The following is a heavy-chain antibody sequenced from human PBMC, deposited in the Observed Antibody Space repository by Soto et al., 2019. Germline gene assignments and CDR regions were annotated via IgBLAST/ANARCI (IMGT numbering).Heavy chain of an antibody. CDR2: ISAYNGNT. J-gene: IGHJ4*02. V-gene: IGHV1-18*01. Sequence: ASVKVSCKASGYTFTSYGISWVRQAPGQGLEWMGWISAYNGNTNYAQKLQGRVTMTTDTSTSTAYMELRSLRSDDTAVYYCARSPPSPYYYDSSGYNYWGQGTLVTVS. D-gene: IGHD3-22*01. CDR1: GYTFTSYG. CDR3: ARSPPSPYYYDSSGYNY.